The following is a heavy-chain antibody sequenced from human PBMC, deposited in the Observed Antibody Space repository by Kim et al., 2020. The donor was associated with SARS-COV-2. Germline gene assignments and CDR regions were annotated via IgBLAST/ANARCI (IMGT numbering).Heavy chain of an antibody. D-gene: IGHD2-2*01. Sequence: VKGRFTISRDNAKNSLYLQMNSLRDEDTAVYYCASFIVVVPADIYYGMDVWGQGTTVTVSS. J-gene: IGHJ6*02. CDR3: ASFIVVVPADIYYGMDV. V-gene: IGHV3-48*02.